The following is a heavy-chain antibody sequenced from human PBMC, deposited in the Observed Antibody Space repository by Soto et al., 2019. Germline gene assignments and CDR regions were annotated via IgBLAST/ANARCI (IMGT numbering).Heavy chain of an antibody. J-gene: IGHJ6*02. D-gene: IGHD3-22*01. CDR2: FDPEAAEI. Sequence: GASVKVSCNVSGYTLTELSMHWVRQAPGKGLEWMGGFDPEAAEIIYAQKFQGRVTMTEDTSTAPAYMELSSLRSEDTAVYYCAGITMIVVGAYGMDVWGQGTTVTVSS. CDR3: AGITMIVVGAYGMDV. CDR1: GYTLTELS. V-gene: IGHV1-24*01.